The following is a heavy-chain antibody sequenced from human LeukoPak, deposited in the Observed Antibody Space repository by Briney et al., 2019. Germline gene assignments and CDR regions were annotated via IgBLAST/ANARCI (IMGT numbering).Heavy chain of an antibody. CDR1: GGSISSSSYY. Sequence: PSETLSLTCTVSGGSISSSSYYWGWIRQPPGKGLEWIGEINHSGSTNYNPSLKSRVTISVDTSKNQFSLKLSSVTAADTAVYYCARVRDSGSYYFDYWGQGTLVTVSS. J-gene: IGHJ4*02. V-gene: IGHV4-39*07. CDR3: ARVRDSGSYYFDY. D-gene: IGHD1-26*01. CDR2: INHSGST.